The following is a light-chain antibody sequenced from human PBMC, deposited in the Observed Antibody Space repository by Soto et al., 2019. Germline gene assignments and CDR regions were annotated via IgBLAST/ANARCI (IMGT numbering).Light chain of an antibody. CDR3: QQYDPSPEWI. CDR2: GTS. CDR1: QRVSSTF. V-gene: IGKV3-20*01. Sequence: EVVLTQSPGTLSLSPGERATLSCRASQRVSSTFLAWYQQKPGQAPRLLIYGTSSRATGIPDRFSGSGSGTDFTLTISRLEPEDSAVYYCQQYDPSPEWIFGQGTKVDI. J-gene: IGKJ1*01.